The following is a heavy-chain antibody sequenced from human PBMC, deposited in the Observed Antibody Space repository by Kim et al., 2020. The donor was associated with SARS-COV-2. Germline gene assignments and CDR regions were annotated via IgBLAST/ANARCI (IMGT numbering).Heavy chain of an antibody. CDR3: TRTSFSYSMDV. CDR2: IRQGGSEK. J-gene: IGHJ6*02. Sequence: GGSLRLSCAGSGFILSNYWMSWARQAPGKGLEWVAYIRQGGSEKFYVDSVKGRFTISRDNAKNSLYLQMNSLRVEDTAVYYCTRTSFSYSMDVWGQGTTVTVSS. V-gene: IGHV3-7*01. CDR1: GFILSNYW.